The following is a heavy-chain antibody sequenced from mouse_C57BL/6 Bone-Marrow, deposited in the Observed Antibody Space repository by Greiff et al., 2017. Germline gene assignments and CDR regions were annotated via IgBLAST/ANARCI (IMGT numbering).Heavy chain of an antibody. Sequence: EVQLQQSGAELVRPGASVKLSCTASGFNIKDDYMHWVKQRPEQGLAWIGWIDPENGDTEYASKFQGKATITADTSSNTAYMQLSSLTSEDTAVYYCTGVLLRYWFAYWGQGTLVTVSA. J-gene: IGHJ3*01. V-gene: IGHV14-4*01. CDR3: TGVLLRYWFAY. CDR1: GFNIKDDY. CDR2: IDPENGDT. D-gene: IGHD1-1*01.